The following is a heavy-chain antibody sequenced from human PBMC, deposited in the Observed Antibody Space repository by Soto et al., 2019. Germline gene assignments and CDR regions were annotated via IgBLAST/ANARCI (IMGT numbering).Heavy chain of an antibody. D-gene: IGHD3-22*01. CDR2: IYYSGST. CDR3: ARVPVENYYDSSGYFPGTDS. J-gene: IGHJ4*02. V-gene: IGHV4-59*01. Sequence: SETLSLTCTVSCGSISSYYWSWIRQPPGKGLEWIGYIYYSGSTNYNPSLKSRVTISVDTSKNQFSLKLSSVTAADTAVYYCARVPVENYYDSSGYFPGTDSWGQGTLVT. CDR1: CGSISSYY.